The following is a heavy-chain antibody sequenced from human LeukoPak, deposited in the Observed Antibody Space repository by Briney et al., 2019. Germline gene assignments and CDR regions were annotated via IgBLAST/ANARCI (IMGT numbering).Heavy chain of an antibody. V-gene: IGHV7-4-1*02. CDR3: ARGSSSWYSYYYYMDV. CDR1: GYTFTSYA. CDR2: INTNTGNP. Sequence: ASVKVSCKASGYTFTSYAMNWVRQATGQGREWMGWINTNTGNPTYAQGFTGRFVFSLDTSVSTAYLQISSLKAEDTAVYYCARGSSSWYSYYYYMDVWGKGTTVTVSS. D-gene: IGHD6-13*01. J-gene: IGHJ6*03.